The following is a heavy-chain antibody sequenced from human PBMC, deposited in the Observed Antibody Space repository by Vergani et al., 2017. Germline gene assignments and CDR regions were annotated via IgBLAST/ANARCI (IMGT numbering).Heavy chain of an antibody. CDR2: IIPILGIA. CDR1: GGTSTSHT. Sequence: QVQLVQSGAEVKKPGSSVKVSCKASGGTSTSHTISWVRQAPGQGLEWMGRIIPILGIANYAQKFQGRVTITADKSTSTAYMELSSLGSEDTAVYYCASAGPSGGWFDPWGQGTLVTVSS. J-gene: IGHJ5*02. V-gene: IGHV1-69*02. D-gene: IGHD3-10*01. CDR3: ASAGPSGGWFDP.